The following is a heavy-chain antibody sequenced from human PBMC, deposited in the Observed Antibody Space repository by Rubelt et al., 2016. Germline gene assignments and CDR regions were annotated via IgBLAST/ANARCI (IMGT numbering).Heavy chain of an antibody. CDR2: IYYSGST. CDR3: ARQDWDTAMVQYDR. D-gene: IGHD5-18*01. J-gene: IGHJ4*02. V-gene: IGHV4-59*08. Sequence: SWIRQPPGKGLEWIGYIYYSGSTNYNPSLKSRVTISVDTSKNQFSLKLSSVTAADTAVYYCARQDWDTAMVQYDRWGQGTLVTVSS.